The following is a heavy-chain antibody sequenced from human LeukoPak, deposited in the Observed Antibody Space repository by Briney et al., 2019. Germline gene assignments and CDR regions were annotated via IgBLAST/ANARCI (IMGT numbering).Heavy chain of an antibody. V-gene: IGHV4-59*12. D-gene: IGHD3-10*01. CDR2: IYYSGST. CDR1: GGSISSYY. J-gene: IGHJ3*02. CDR3: ARGDYYGSGIGAFDI. Sequence: SETLSLTCTVSGGSISSYYWSWIRQPPGKGLEWIGYIYYSGSTNYNPSLKSRVTISVDTSKNQFSLKLSSVTAADTAVYYCARGDYYGSGIGAFDIWGQGTMVTVSS.